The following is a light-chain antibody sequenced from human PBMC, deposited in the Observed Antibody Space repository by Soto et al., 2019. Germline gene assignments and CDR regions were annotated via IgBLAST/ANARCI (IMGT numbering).Light chain of an antibody. CDR2: ENA. J-gene: IGLJ1*01. CDR3: GAGDSGLGGFV. Sequence: QSVLTQPPSVSAAPGQKVTISCSGSNSNIGNSYVYWYQQFPGAAPKLLMYENAKRASGIPDRFSGSKSGAAATLAITGNQPGDEADYYWGAGDSGLGGFVLETGTKVTV. CDR1: NSNIGNSY. V-gene: IGLV1-51*02.